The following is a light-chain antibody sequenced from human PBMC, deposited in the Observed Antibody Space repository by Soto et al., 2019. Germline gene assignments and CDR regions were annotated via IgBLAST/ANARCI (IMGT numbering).Light chain of an antibody. V-gene: IGKV3-11*01. Sequence: EIVLTQSPATLSLSPGERATLSCRASQSVSSYLAWYQQKPGQAPRLLIYDASNRATGIPARFSGSGSGTDFTLNISSLEPEDFAVSYCQQRSNWLLTFGQGTRLEIK. CDR1: QSVSSY. CDR2: DAS. CDR3: QQRSNWLLT. J-gene: IGKJ5*01.